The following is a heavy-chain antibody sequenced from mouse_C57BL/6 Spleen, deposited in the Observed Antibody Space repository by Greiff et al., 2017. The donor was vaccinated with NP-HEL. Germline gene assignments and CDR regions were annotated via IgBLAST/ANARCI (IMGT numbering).Heavy chain of an antibody. CDR3: ARSPPGSSSWFAY. CDR2: IDPSDSYT. J-gene: IGHJ3*01. D-gene: IGHD1-1*01. V-gene: IGHV1-69*01. Sequence: QVQLKQPGAELVMPGASVKLSCKASGYTFTSYWMHWVKQRPGQGLEWIGEIDPSDSYTNYNQKFKGKSTLTVDKSSSTAYMQLSSLTSEDSAVYYCARSPPGSSSWFAYWGQGTLVTVSA. CDR1: GYTFTSYW.